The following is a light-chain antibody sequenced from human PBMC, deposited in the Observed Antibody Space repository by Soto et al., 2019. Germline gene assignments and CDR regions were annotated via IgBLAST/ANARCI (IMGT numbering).Light chain of an antibody. CDR3: QQYQNWPLIT. CDR2: GSS. V-gene: IGKV3-15*01. CDR1: QRVSSN. J-gene: IGKJ5*01. Sequence: EIVMTQSPGTLSVSPGERVIFSCRASQRVSSNLAWYQQKRGQTPRLLIYGSSTRATGIPDRFSGSGSGTEFTLTISILQSEDFADYYCQQYQNWPLITFGQGTRLEIK.